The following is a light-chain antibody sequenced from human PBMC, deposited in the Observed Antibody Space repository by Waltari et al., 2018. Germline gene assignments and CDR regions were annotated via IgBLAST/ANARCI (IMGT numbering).Light chain of an antibody. J-gene: IGKJ1*01. Sequence: EILLTQSPGTLSLSPGERATLSCWASQSVGRSLAWYQQKRGQAPRLLIYGASTRATGIPDRFSGSGSGTDFSLTISRLEPEDFAVYYCQHYVRLPVTFGQGTKVEI. CDR1: QSVGRS. CDR2: GAS. CDR3: QHYVRLPVT. V-gene: IGKV3-20*01.